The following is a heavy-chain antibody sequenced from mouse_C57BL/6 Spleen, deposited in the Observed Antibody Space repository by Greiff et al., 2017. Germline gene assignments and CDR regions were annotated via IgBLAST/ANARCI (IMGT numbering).Heavy chain of an antibody. D-gene: IGHD1-1*01. CDR1: GYTFTSYW. CDR3: ARPYYGSSLAWFAY. CDR2: LDPSDSEP. J-gene: IGHJ3*01. Sequence: QVQLQQPGAELVRPGSSVTLSCTASGYTFTSYWMPWVKQRPIQGLEWIGYLDPSDSEPHYNQKFKDKATLTGDKSSSTAFMQLSSLTSEDSAVYYCARPYYGSSLAWFAYWGQGTLVTVSA. V-gene: IGHV1-52*01.